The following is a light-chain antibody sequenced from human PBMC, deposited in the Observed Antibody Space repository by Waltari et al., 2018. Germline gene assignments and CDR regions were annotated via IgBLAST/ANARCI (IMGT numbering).Light chain of an antibody. CDR1: QSVLHTSNNKNY. Sequence: DIVMTQSPDPLAVSLGEKATINCKSSQSVLHTSNNKNYLGWYQQKPGRPPKLLFYCASTRESGVPDRFSAGGSGTDFTLTISSLQAEDVAIYYCQQYYKSRTFGQGTKLEIK. J-gene: IGKJ2*01. CDR3: QQYYKSRT. V-gene: IGKV4-1*01. CDR2: CAS.